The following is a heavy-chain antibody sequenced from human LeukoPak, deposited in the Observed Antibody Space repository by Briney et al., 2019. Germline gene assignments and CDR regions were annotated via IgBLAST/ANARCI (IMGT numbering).Heavy chain of an antibody. CDR2: ISGSGGST. Sequence: GGSLRLSCAASGFTFSSYDLSWIRQAPGKGLEWVSAISGSGGSTYYADSVKGRFTICRDNAKNTPYLQMNSLRAEDTAVYYCAKVHPYSSGYYSLGFWGQGTLVTVSS. CDR1: GFTFSSYD. CDR3: AKVHPYSSGYYSLGF. V-gene: IGHV3-23*01. J-gene: IGHJ1*01. D-gene: IGHD3-22*01.